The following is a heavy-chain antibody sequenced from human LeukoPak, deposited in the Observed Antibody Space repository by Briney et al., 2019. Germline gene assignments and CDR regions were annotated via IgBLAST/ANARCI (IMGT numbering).Heavy chain of an antibody. CDR1: GGSLSGYY. J-gene: IGHJ4*02. D-gene: IGHD2-2*02. V-gene: IGHV4-34*01. Sequence: PSETLSLTCAVYGGSLSGYYWSWIRQPPGKGLEWIGEINHSGSTNYNPSLKSRVTISVDTSKNQFSLKLSSVTAADTAVYYCKVVVPAAIRDYWGQGTLVTVSS. CDR3: KVVVPAAIRDY. CDR2: INHSGST.